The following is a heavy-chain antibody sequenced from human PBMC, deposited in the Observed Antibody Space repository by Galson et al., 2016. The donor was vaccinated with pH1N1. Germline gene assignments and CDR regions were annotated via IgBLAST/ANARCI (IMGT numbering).Heavy chain of an antibody. D-gene: IGHD7-27*01. CDR1: GGSIIDNMYY. Sequence: LSLTCIVSGGSIIDNMYYWSWIRQPPGQGLEWIGSIHYTCTTHFNPSLKSRVTMSADTSRNQFSLNLSSVTAADTAFFYCARQRMGMDFDNWGQGTLVAVSS. J-gene: IGHJ4*02. CDR3: ARQRMGMDFDN. V-gene: IGHV4-39*07. CDR2: IHYTCTT.